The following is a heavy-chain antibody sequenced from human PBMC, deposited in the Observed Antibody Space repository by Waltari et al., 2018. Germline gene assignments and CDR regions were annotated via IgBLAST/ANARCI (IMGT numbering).Heavy chain of an antibody. CDR1: GFTFSSYW. J-gene: IGHJ4*02. D-gene: IGHD6-6*01. CDR3: ARLIAARRQFDY. Sequence: EVQLVESGGGLVQPGGSLRLSCAASGFTFSSYWMSWVRQAPGKGLGWVANIKQDGSEKSYVDSVKGRFTISRDNAKNSLYLQMNSLRAEDTAVYYCARLIAARRQFDYWGQGTLVTVSS. V-gene: IGHV3-7*01. CDR2: IKQDGSEK.